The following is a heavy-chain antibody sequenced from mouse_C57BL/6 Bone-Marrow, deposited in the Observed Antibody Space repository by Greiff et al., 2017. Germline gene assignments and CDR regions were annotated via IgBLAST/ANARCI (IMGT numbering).Heavy chain of an antibody. CDR1: GFTFSSYT. CDR3: SRQITTVLATKYFDV. V-gene: IGHV5-9*01. D-gene: IGHD1-1*01. Sequence: EVQLVESGGGLVKPGGSLKLSCAASGFTFSSYTMSWVRQTPEKRLQWVAAISGGGGNTCYPDSVKGRFTISRDNDKNILYLQMSSLRSEDTALYYCSRQITTVLATKYFDVWGTGTTVTVSS. CDR2: ISGGGGNT. J-gene: IGHJ1*03.